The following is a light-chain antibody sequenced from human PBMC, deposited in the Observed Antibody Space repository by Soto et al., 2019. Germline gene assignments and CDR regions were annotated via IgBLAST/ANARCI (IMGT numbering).Light chain of an antibody. V-gene: IGLV1-44*01. CDR2: RND. Sequence: QSVLTQPPSASRTPGQRVTISCSGSSFNIGSNAVNWYQQLPGTAPKLLIYRNDQRPSGVPDRFSGSKSGTSASLAISGLQSEDEADYYCSSYTSTFYVFGTGTKVTVL. CDR3: SSYTSTFYV. CDR1: SFNIGSNA. J-gene: IGLJ1*01.